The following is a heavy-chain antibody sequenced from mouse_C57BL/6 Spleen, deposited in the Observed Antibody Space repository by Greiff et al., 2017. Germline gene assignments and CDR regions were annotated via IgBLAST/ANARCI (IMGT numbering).Heavy chain of an antibody. Sequence: QVQLQQPGAELVRPGSSVKLSCKASGYTFTSYWLPWVKQRPIQGLEWIVNIDPSDSETHYNQKFKDKATLTVDKSSSTAYMQLSSLTSEDSAVYYCAISQCIYRFASWGQGTLSPVSA. CDR1: GYTFTSYW. J-gene: IGHJ3*01. D-gene: IGHD2-1*01. V-gene: IGHV1-52*01. CDR2: IDPSDSET. CDR3: AISQCIYRFAS.